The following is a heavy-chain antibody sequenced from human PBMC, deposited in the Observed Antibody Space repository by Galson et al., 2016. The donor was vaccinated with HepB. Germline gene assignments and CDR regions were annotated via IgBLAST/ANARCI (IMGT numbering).Heavy chain of an antibody. CDR2: ISANSGNT. V-gene: IGHV1-18*01. Sequence: CQASGYKFTSNGISWVRQAPGQGLEWMGWISANSGNTKYERELQGRVTLTTETPMSTAYMDLTSLRSDDTAMYYCVTDVRYRFDTWGQGTLVLVSS. D-gene: IGHD3-9*01. CDR3: VTDVRYRFDT. CDR1: GYKFTSNG. J-gene: IGHJ5*02.